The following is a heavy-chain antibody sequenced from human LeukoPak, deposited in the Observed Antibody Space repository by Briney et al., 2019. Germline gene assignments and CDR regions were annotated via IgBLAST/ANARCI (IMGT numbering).Heavy chain of an antibody. CDR1: GFTFSSYA. Sequence: QPGGSLRLSCAASGFTFSSYAMTWVRQAPGKGLEWVSGISGSGDSTYYADPAKGRFTISRDNSKNTLYLQMNSLGAEDTAVYYCAKAPDTSWYYFDYWGQGTLVTVSS. CDR3: AKAPDTSWYYFDY. D-gene: IGHD2-2*01. CDR2: ISGSGDST. V-gene: IGHV3-23*01. J-gene: IGHJ4*02.